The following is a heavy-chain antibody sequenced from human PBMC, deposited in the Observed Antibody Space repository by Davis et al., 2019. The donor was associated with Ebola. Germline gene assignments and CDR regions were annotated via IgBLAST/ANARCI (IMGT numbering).Heavy chain of an antibody. D-gene: IGHD2-2*01. V-gene: IGHV4-39*07. CDR1: GGSIISSSSY. CDR3: ARDGGYQLLSEQWLGWFDP. CDR2: IYHSGST. J-gene: IGHJ5*02. Sequence: MPSETLSLTCTVSGGSIISSSSYWGWIRQPPGKGLEWIGSIYHSGSTYYNPSLKSRVTISVDTSKNQFSLKLSSVTAADTAVYYCARDGGYQLLSEQWLGWFDPWGQGTLVTVSS.